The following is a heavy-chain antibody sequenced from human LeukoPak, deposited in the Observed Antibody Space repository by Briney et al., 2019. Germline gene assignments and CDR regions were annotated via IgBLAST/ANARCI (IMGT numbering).Heavy chain of an antibody. J-gene: IGHJ4*02. CDR1: GGSISSGSYY. V-gene: IGHV4-61*02. CDR2: IYTSGST. Sequence: SQTLSLTCTVSGGSISSGSYYWSWIRQPAGKGLEWIGRIYTSGSTNYNPSLKSRVTMSVDTSKNQFSLKLSSVTAADTAVYYCARDDPLGYWGQGTLVTVSS. CDR3: ARDDPLGY.